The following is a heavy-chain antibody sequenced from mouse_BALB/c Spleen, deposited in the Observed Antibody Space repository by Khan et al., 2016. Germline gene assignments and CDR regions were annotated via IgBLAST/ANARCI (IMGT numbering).Heavy chain of an antibody. CDR3: ARAPPRWCFDV. J-gene: IGHJ1*01. CDR2: ISYSGST. V-gene: IGHV3-2*02. Sequence: EVQLQESGPGLVKPSQSLSLTCTVTGYSITSDYAWNWIRQFPGNKLEWMGYISYSGSTSYNPSLKSRISITRDTSKNQFFLQLNSVTTEDTATYYCARAPPRWCFDVWGAGTTVTVSS. CDR1: GYSITSDYA.